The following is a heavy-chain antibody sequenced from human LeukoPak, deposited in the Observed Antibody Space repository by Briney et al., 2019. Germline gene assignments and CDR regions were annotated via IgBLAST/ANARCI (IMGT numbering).Heavy chain of an antibody. J-gene: IGHJ6*04. CDR2: ISWDGGST. Sequence: PGGSLRLSCAASGFTFDDYAMHWVRQAPGKGLEWVSLISWDGGSTYYADSVKGRFTISRENSKNSLYLQMNSLRAEDSALDYCAKDLSTRITNQNMDVWGKGTTVTVSS. V-gene: IGHV3-43D*03. D-gene: IGHD3-10*01. CDR1: GFTFDDYA. CDR3: AKDLSTRITNQNMDV.